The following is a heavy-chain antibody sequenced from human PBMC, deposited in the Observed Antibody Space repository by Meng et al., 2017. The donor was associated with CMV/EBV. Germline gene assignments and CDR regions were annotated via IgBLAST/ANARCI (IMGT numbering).Heavy chain of an antibody. CDR1: GGSISSYY. CDR3: ARRRTDILTGYEYYFDY. J-gene: IGHJ4*02. CDR2: IYYSGST. Sequence: SETLSLTCTVSGGSISSYYLSWIRQPPGKGLEWIGYIYYSGSTNYNPSFKSRVTISVDTPKNQSSLKLSTVTAADTAVYYCARRRTDILTGYEYYFDYWGQGTLVTVSS. V-gene: IGHV4-59*01. D-gene: IGHD3-9*01.